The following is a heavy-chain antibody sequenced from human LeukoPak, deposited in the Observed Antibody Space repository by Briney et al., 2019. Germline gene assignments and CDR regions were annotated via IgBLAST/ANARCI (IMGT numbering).Heavy chain of an antibody. J-gene: IGHJ6*02. V-gene: IGHV1-2*02. D-gene: IGHD3-3*01. CDR2: INPNSGGT. Sequence: ASVKVSCKASGYTFTGYYMHWVRQAPGQGLEWMGWINPNSGGTNYAQKFQGRVTMTRDTSISTAYMELSRLRSDDTAAYYCARDLTIFGVVTTTHYGMDVWGQGTTVTVSS. CDR1: GYTFTGYY. CDR3: ARDLTIFGVVTTTHYGMDV.